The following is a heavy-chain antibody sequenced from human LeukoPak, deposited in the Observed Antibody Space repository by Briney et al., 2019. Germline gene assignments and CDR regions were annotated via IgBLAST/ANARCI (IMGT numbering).Heavy chain of an antibody. CDR1: GGSISSGGYY. CDR2: FFTGGST. V-gene: IGHV4-61*02. D-gene: IGHD6-19*01. J-gene: IGHJ6*02. Sequence: SQTLSLTCTVSGGSISSGGYYWSWIRQHPGKGLEWIGRFFTGGSTYYNPSLESRVTMSVDTSKNQFSLKLRSVTAADTAVYFCARGSGVAVGMDVWGQGTTVTVSS. CDR3: ARGSGVAVGMDV.